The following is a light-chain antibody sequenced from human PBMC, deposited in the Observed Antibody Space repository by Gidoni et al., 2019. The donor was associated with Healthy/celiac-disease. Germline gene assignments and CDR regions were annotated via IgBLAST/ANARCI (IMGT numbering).Light chain of an antibody. CDR1: QSISSY. CDR3: QQSHSTPYS. J-gene: IGKJ2*03. Sequence: DIQMTHSPSSLSASVGDRVTITCRASQSISSYLNWYQHKPGKAPKLLIFAASSLQSGVPSRFSGSGSGTDFTLTISSLQPEDFATYSCQQSHSTPYSFXQXTKLEIK. CDR2: AAS. V-gene: IGKV1-39*01.